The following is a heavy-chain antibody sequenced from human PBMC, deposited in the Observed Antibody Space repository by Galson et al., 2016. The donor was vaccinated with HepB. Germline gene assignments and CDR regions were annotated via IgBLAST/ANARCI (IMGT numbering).Heavy chain of an antibody. J-gene: IGHJ4*02. D-gene: IGHD6-25*01. CDR3: ARQQEAQDGYDF. CDR2: VYRSGST. V-gene: IGHV4-4*02. Sequence: ETLSLTCAVSGASINNRNWWGWVRQTPGQGLERIGEVYRSGSTNYTPSLKSRLSMSVDKSKNQFSLKMTSVTAADTAVYYCARQQEAQDGYDFWGQGTLVTVSS. CDR1: GASINNRNW.